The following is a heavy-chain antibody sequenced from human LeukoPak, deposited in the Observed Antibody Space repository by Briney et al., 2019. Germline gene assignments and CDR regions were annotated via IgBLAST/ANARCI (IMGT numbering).Heavy chain of an antibody. Sequence: ASVKVSCKVSGYTLTELSMHWVRQAPGKGLEWMGGFDPEDGETIYAQKFQGRVTMTEDTSTDTAYMELSSLRSEDTAVYYCATDPRYSSGWYQLDYWGQGTLVTVSS. V-gene: IGHV1-24*01. J-gene: IGHJ4*02. CDR2: FDPEDGET. D-gene: IGHD6-19*01. CDR3: ATDPRYSSGWYQLDY. CDR1: GYTLTELS.